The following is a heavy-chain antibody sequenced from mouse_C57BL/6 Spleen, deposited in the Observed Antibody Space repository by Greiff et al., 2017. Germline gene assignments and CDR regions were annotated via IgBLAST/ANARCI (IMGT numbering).Heavy chain of an antibody. Sequence: EVKLVESGPELVKPGASVKIPCKASGYTFTDYNMDWVKQSHGKSLEWIGDNNPNNGGTIYNQKFKGKATLTVDKSSSTAYMELSSLTSEDTAVYYCARAAQALFAYWGQGTLVTVSA. D-gene: IGHD3-2*02. J-gene: IGHJ3*01. CDR2: NNPNNGGT. V-gene: IGHV1-18*01. CDR3: ARAAQALFAY. CDR1: GYTFTDYN.